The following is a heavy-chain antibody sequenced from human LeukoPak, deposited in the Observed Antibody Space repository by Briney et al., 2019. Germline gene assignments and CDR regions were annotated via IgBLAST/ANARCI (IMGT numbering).Heavy chain of an antibody. D-gene: IGHD3-22*01. Sequence: GESLQISCKASGYIFTSYWISWVRQMPGKVLEWMGRIDPSDSSTKYGPSFQGHVTISADKSVSTAFFHWNSLKASDTAIYYCARRGSTGYHHYRGQGTLVTVSS. CDR3: ARRGSTGYHHY. V-gene: IGHV5-10-1*01. J-gene: IGHJ4*02. CDR2: IDPSDSST. CDR1: GYIFTSYW.